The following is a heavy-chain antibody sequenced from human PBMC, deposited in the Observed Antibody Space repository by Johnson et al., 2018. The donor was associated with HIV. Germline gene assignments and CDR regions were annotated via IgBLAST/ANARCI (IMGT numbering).Heavy chain of an antibody. D-gene: IGHD6-13*01. Sequence: MQLVESGGGLVQPGGSLRLSCAASGFTFSSYWMSWVRQAPGKGLEWVANIKQDGSEKYYVDSVKGRFTISRDNAKNSLYLQMSSLRAEDTAIYYCARPNRPQYRSTFDIWGQGTMVTVSS. V-gene: IGHV3-7*05. J-gene: IGHJ3*02. CDR3: ARPNRPQYRSTFDI. CDR2: IKQDGSEK. CDR1: GFTFSSYW.